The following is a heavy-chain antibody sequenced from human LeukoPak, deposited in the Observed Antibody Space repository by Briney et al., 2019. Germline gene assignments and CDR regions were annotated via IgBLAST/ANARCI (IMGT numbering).Heavy chain of an antibody. Sequence: ASETLSLTCTVSGGSISSDRFYWTSVRQPAGKGLEWIGRIKSSNTNYNPSLKSRVSISLDTSTNQFSLKLSSLTAADTAVYYCARVPDWTYVPDYWGQGTLVTVSS. V-gene: IGHV4-61*02. CDR3: ARVPDWTYVPDY. CDR1: GGSISSDRFY. D-gene: IGHD3-16*01. J-gene: IGHJ4*02. CDR2: IKSSNT.